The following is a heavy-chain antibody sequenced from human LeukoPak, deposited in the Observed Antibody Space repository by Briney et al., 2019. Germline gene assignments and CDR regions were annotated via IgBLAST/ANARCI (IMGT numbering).Heavy chain of an antibody. CDR3: VSFYETY. Sequence: GGSLRLSCVASGFIFSNHWVTWVRQAPGKGLEWVANIKQDGSDKYYVDSVKGRFTISRDNAKNSLYLQMNSLRAEDTAVYYCVSFYETYWGRGTLVTVSS. CDR2: IKQDGSDK. D-gene: IGHD2/OR15-2a*01. CDR1: GFIFSNHW. V-gene: IGHV3-7*01. J-gene: IGHJ4*02.